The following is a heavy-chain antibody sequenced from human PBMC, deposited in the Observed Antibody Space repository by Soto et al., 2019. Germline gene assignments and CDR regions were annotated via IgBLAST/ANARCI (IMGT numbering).Heavy chain of an antibody. Sequence: QVQLVQSGAEVKKPGASVKVSCKASGYTFTSYGISWVRQAPGQGLEWMGWISADNGNTNYAQKLQGRVTMTTDTSTSTTYMELRSLRSDDTAVYYCARDWYCSGGRCYNCFDPWGQGTLVTVSS. J-gene: IGHJ5*02. CDR3: ARDWYCSGGRCYNCFDP. CDR2: ISADNGNT. D-gene: IGHD2-15*01. CDR1: GYTFTSYG. V-gene: IGHV1-18*01.